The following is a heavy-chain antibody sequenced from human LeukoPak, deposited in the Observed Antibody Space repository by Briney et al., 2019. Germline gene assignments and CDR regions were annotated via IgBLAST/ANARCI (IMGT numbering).Heavy chain of an antibody. CDR3: ARAQYYYPHHYYVY. J-gene: IGHJ4*02. CDR2: INPNSGVT. Sequence: ASVKVSCKASGYTLTDYYMHWVRQAPGQGLEWMGWINPNSGVTKYAQEFQGRVTMTRDTSISTAYMELSRLKSDDTAVYYCARAQYYYPHHYYVYWGQGTLVTVSS. V-gene: IGHV1-2*02. D-gene: IGHD3-10*01. CDR1: GYTLTDYY.